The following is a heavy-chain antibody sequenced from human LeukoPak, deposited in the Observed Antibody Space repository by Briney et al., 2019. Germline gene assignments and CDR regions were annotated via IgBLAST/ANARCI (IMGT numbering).Heavy chain of an antibody. CDR2: IFYTGST. CDR3: ARGSNWFDP. Sequence: SETLSLTCTVSGDSISAYYWSWIRQPPGKGQEWIGYIFYTGSTNYNPSLNSRVTISVDTLKNQFSLKLNSVTAADTAVYYCARGSNWFDPWGQGTLVTVSS. J-gene: IGHJ5*02. V-gene: IGHV4-59*01. CDR1: GDSISAYY.